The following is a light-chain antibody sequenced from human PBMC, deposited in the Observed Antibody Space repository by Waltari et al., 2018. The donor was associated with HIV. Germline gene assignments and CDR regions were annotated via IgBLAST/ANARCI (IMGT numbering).Light chain of an antibody. CDR1: SSDVGGYNL. CDR2: DVI. V-gene: IGLV2-23*02. CDR3: CSYAGSSTWV. J-gene: IGLJ3*02. Sequence: QSALTQPASVSGSPGQSITISCTGTSSDVGGYNLVSWYQQHPGKAPKLMIHDVIKRPSVFSTRFSGSKSGNTASMTISGLQADDEADYYCCSYAGSSTWVFGGGTKLTVL.